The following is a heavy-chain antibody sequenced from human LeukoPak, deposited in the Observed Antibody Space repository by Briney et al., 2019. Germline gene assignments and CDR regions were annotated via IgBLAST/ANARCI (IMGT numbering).Heavy chain of an antibody. CDR2: ISGSGGST. CDR1: GFTFSSYA. Sequence: PAGGSLRLSCAASGFTFSSYAMSWVRQAPGKGLEWVSAISGSGGSTYYADSVKGRFTISRDNSKNTLYLQMNSLRAEDTAVYYCAKVPFYCSSTSCYTVYWGQGTLVTVSS. CDR3: AKVPFYCSSTSCYTVY. J-gene: IGHJ4*02. V-gene: IGHV3-23*01. D-gene: IGHD2-2*02.